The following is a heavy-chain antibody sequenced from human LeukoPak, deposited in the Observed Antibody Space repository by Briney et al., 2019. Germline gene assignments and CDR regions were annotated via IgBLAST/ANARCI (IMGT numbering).Heavy chain of an antibody. CDR1: GYTFTSYG. CDR2: ISAYNGNT. J-gene: IGHJ5*02. V-gene: IGHV1-18*01. CDR3: ARVTYCGGDCYDDWFDP. Sequence: ASVKVSCKASGYTFTSYGISWVRQAPGQGLEWMGWISAYNGNTNYAQKLQGRVTMTTDTSTSTAYMELRSLRSDDTAVYYCARVTYCGGDCYDDWFDPWGQGTLVTVSS. D-gene: IGHD2-21*01.